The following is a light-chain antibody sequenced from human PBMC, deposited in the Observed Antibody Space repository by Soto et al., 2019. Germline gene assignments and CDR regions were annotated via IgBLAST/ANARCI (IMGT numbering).Light chain of an antibody. V-gene: IGKV1-39*01. CDR2: LIS. CDR1: QSVSTY. Sequence: DIQMTQSPPSLTASVGDRVTITGRASQSVSTYLNWYQQKPRKDPTHLFYLISRRQSGVPSRFSAAGSETDFTLTITSLQPEDVATYFCQQTYSTYSCGQGTKVE. J-gene: IGKJ2*01. CDR3: QQTYSTYS.